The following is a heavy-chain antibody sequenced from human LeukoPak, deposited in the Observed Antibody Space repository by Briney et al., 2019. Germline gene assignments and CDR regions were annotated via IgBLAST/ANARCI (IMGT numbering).Heavy chain of an antibody. D-gene: IGHD2-21*02. CDR1: GFTFSSYA. J-gene: IGHJ4*02. CDR3: AKGPYCGGDCYKYYFDY. CDR2: ISGSGGST. Sequence: GGSLRLSCAASGFTFSSYAMSWVRQAPGKGLEWVSAISGSGGSTYYADSVKGRFTISRDNSKNTLYLQMNSLRAEDTAVYYCAKGPYCGGDCYKYYFDYWGQGTLVTVSS. V-gene: IGHV3-23*01.